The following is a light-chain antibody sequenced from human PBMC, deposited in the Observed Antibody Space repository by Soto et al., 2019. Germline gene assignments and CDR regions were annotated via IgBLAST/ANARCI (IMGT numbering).Light chain of an antibody. CDR1: QTVRNNY. CDR2: DAS. J-gene: IGKJ4*01. CDR3: QQFSSYPLT. V-gene: IGKV3-20*01. Sequence: EIVMTQSPATLSVSPGERATLSCRASQTVRNNYLAWYQQKPGQAPRLPIYDASSRATGIPDRFSGGGSGTDFTLTISRLEPEDFAVYYCQQFSSYPLTFGGGTKVDIK.